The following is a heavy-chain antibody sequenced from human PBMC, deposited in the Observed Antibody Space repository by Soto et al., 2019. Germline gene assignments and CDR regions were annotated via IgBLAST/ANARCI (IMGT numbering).Heavy chain of an antibody. CDR3: VSDRGYGHASVPYS. CDR2: ISYDGSLQ. Sequence: QAQLVESGGGVAQPGGSLGLSCAASGFAFSSFAMHWVGQAPGRGLGWVAVISYDGSLQYYADSVKGRFTISRDNSKNMVLLQMSSLRAEDTAVYYCVSDRGYGHASVPYSWGQGTLVSVSS. J-gene: IGHJ4*02. V-gene: IGHV3-30*04. CDR1: GFAFSSFA. D-gene: IGHD5-18*01.